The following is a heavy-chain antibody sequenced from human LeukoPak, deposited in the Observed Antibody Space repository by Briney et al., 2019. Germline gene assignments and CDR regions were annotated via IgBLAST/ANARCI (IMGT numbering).Heavy chain of an antibody. J-gene: IGHJ4*02. CDR1: GLTPSYYA. V-gene: IGHV3-23*01. CDR3: AKVNYDGSSVFYFEAEIDY. CDR2: IPGSGEAWLSSIPGAGNRT. D-gene: IGHD3-22*01. Sequence: PGGSLSLSCAASGLTPSYYAMSWVRPAPGKGLEWVSAIPGSGEAWLSSIPGAGNRTFYADSVKGRFTISRDNPKNSLYLQTNSLRAENTAVYDCAKVNYDGSSVFYFEAEIDYCGQGTLVTVSS.